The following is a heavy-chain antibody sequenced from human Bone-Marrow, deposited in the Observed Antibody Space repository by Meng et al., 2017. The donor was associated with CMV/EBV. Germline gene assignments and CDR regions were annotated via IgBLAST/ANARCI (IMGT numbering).Heavy chain of an antibody. V-gene: IGHV1-18*01. Sequence: ASVKVSCKASAYTFPRFGFNWVRQAPGQGLEWMGWISAYNGNTNYAQKLQGRVTMTTDTSTSTAYMELRSLRSDDTAVYYCARSAHCSSTSCYKELRFLEWLSPSYYYYGMDVWGQGTTVTVSS. CDR2: ISAYNGNT. CDR1: AYTFPRFG. J-gene: IGHJ6*02. CDR3: ARSAHCSSTSCYKELRFLEWLSPSYYYYGMDV. D-gene: IGHD2-2*02.